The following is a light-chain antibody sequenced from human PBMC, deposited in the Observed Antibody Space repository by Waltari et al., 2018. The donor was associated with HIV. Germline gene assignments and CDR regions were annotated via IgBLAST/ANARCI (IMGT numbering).Light chain of an antibody. CDR3: QQYNNWPPT. J-gene: IGKJ1*01. Sequence: EIVMTQSPATLSVSPGERATLSCRASQSVSRNLAWYQHKPGQPPRLLIHSTSTRATGIPARFSGSGSGTEFTLTFSSLQSEDFAVYYCQQYNNWPPTFGQGTKVEFK. V-gene: IGKV3D-15*01. CDR2: STS. CDR1: QSVSRN.